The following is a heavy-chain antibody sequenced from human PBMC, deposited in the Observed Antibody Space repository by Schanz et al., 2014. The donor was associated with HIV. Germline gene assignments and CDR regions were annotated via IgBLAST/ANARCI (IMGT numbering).Heavy chain of an antibody. Sequence: ELQLAESGGGLVQPGGSLRLSCAASGFNFSFYWISWVRQAPGKGLEWVANIKQDGSEKYYVDSVKGRFTISRDNAKNSLHLQMNSLRAEDTAVYYCARDLLGGSDGYYYYYGMDVWGQGTTVTVSS. D-gene: IGHD1-26*01. CDR2: IKQDGSEK. V-gene: IGHV3-7*01. CDR3: ARDLLGGSDGYYYYYGMDV. J-gene: IGHJ6*02. CDR1: GFNFSFYW.